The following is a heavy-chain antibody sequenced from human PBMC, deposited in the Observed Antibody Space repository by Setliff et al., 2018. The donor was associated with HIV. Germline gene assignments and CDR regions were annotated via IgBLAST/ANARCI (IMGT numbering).Heavy chain of an antibody. V-gene: IGHV3-64*02. D-gene: IGHD3-9*01. CDR2: ISSNGDTT. J-gene: IGHJ4*02. CDR3: ARENYDILTGYYDY. Sequence: GGSLRLSCAASGFIFVSSAMHWVRQAPGKGLDFVSGISSNGDTTYYADSVKGRFTISRDNSKNTLYLQMNSLGAEDTAVYYCARENYDILTGYYDYWGQGALVTVSS. CDR1: GFIFVSSA.